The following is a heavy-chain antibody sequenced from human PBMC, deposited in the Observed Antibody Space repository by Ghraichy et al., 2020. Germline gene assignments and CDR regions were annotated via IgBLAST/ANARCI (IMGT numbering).Heavy chain of an antibody. D-gene: IGHD6-19*01. CDR1: GFMFSDYN. CDR2: ISSSSSYI. V-gene: IGHV3-21*06. CDR3: ARASRGAWLRPYFDY. J-gene: IGHJ4*02. Sequence: GGSLRLSCAASGFMFSDYNMNWVRQAPGKGLEWVSSISSSSSYIYDADSVKGRFTISRDNAKNSVYLQMNNLKTEDTAVYYCARASRGAWLRPYFDYWGQGILVTVSS.